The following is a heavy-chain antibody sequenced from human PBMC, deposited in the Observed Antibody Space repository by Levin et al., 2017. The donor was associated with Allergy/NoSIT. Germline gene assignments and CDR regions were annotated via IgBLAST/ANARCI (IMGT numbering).Heavy chain of an antibody. CDR2: IDYSGST. D-gene: IGHD4/OR15-4a*01. CDR3: VRDLQRGATNYGFDV. V-gene: IGHV4-30-4*01. J-gene: IGHJ6*02. CDR1: GDSISSGDYY. Sequence: PSETLSLTCTVSGDSISSGDYYWSFIRQSPGKGLEWIGYIDYSGSTSYNTSLKSRVTISLDTSKSQFSLNLTSTTAADTAVYYCVRDLQRGATNYGFDVWGRGTTVTVSS.